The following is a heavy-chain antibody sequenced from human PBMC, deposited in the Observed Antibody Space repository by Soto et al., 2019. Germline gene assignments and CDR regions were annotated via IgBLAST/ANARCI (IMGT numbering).Heavy chain of an antibody. CDR1: GFTFSSYG. D-gene: IGHD6-13*01. Sequence: GGSLRLSCAASGFTFSSYGMHWVRQAPGKGLEWVAVIWYDGSNKYYAGSVKGRFTISRDNSKNTLYLQMNSLRAEDTAVYYCARDGTAAAESPKSYYYYYGMDVWGQGTTVTVSS. CDR2: IWYDGSNK. V-gene: IGHV3-33*01. J-gene: IGHJ6*02. CDR3: ARDGTAAAESPKSYYYYYGMDV.